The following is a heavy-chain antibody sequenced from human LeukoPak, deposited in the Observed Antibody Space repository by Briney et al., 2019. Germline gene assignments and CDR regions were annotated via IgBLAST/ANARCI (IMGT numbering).Heavy chain of an antibody. CDR2: IYSGGST. D-gene: IGHD5-12*01. V-gene: IGHV3-66*01. Sequence: GGSLRLSCAASGFTVSSNYMSWVRQAPGKGLEWVSVIYSGGSTYYADSVKGRFTISRDNSKNTLYLQMNSLRAEDTAVYYCAKGGGYEDQYYYYYLDVWGKGTTVTISS. CDR3: AKGGGYEDQYYYYYLDV. J-gene: IGHJ6*03. CDR1: GFTVSSNY.